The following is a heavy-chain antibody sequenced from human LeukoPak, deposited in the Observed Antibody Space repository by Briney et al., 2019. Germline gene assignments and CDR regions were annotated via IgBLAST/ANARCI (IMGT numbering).Heavy chain of an antibody. J-gene: IGHJ4*02. CDR2: ISGSGHDI. CDR1: GFTFSDSY. V-gene: IGHV3-11*06. Sequence: PGGSLRLSCAASGFTFSDSYMTWVRQAPGKGVEWVAYISGSGHDINYSESAKGRFTISRDNAKNSLFLQMNSLRAEDTAVYYCTRPSRGSVTPHYWGQGTLVTVSS. D-gene: IGHD4-11*01. CDR3: TRPSRGSVTPHY.